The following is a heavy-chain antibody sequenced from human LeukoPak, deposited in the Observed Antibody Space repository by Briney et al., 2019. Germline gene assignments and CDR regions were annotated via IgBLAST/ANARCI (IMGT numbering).Heavy chain of an antibody. CDR2: IYDSGST. Sequence: SETLSLTCAVSGGSISSGGYSWSWIRQPPGKGLEWIGYIYDSGSTYYNPSLKSRVTISVDTSKNQFSLKLSSVTAADTAVYSCARYYRPAYYFDYWGQGTLVTVSS. CDR3: ARYYRPAYYFDY. CDR1: GGSISSGGYS. D-gene: IGHD2/OR15-2a*01. V-gene: IGHV4-30-4*07. J-gene: IGHJ4*02.